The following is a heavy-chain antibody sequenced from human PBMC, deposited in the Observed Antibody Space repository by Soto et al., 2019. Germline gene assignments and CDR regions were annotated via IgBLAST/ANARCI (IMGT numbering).Heavy chain of an antibody. CDR3: AKDNYYGSGSYYNGFDY. V-gene: IGHV3-23*01. CDR1: GFTFSSYA. D-gene: IGHD3-10*01. Sequence: GGSLRLSCAASGFTFSSYAMSWVRQAPGKGLEWVSAISGSGGSTYYADSVKGRFTISRDNSKSTLYLQMNSLRAEDTAVYYCAKDNYYGSGSYYNGFDYWGQGTLVTVSS. CDR2: ISGSGGST. J-gene: IGHJ4*02.